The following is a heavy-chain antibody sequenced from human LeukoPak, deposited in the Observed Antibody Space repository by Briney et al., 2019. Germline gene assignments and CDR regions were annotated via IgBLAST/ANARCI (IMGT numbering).Heavy chain of an antibody. V-gene: IGHV5-51*01. CDR1: GYTFTSYW. CDR2: VYPGDSDT. D-gene: IGHD3-22*01. J-gene: IGHJ4*02. Sequence: GESLKISCKGSGYTFTSYWIGWVRQMPGKGLEWMGIVYPGDSDTRYSPSFQGQVTISADKSINTAYLQWSSLKASDTAIYYCARTAEASSGYSYWGQGTLVTVPS. CDR3: ARTAEASSGYSY.